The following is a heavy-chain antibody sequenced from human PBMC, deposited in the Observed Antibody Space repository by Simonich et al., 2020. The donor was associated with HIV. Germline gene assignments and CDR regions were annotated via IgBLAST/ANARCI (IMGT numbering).Heavy chain of an antibody. D-gene: IGHD5-12*01. Sequence: QLQLQESGPGLVKPSETLSLTCTVSGFSISINSYFWGWIRHPPGKGLGWIGSIYYRGSIYYNPSLKSRVTISVESSKNQFSLKLSSVTAADTAVYYCARAGYSGYDFDYWGQGTLVTVSS. CDR1: GFSISINSYF. CDR3: ARAGYSGYDFDY. CDR2: IYYRGSI. V-gene: IGHV4-39*01. J-gene: IGHJ4*02.